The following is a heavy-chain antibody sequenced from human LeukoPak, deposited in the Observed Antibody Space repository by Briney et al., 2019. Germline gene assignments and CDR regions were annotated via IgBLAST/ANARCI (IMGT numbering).Heavy chain of an antibody. CDR2: IYPGDSDT. V-gene: IGHV5-51*01. Sequence: GESLKISCKGSGYSFSNYWIAWVRQMPGKGLEWMGIIYPGDSDTRYSPSFQGQVTISADKSISTAYLQWSSLKASDTAMYYCARHVSGYCSGGSCYTLPGDWFDPWGQGTLVTVSS. J-gene: IGHJ5*02. D-gene: IGHD2-15*01. CDR3: ARHVSGYCSGGSCYTLPGDWFDP. CDR1: GYSFSNYW.